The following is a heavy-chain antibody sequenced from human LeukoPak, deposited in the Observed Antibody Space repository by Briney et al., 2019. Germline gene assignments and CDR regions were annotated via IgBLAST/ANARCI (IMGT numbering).Heavy chain of an antibody. CDR2: VTSGGST. CDR1: GFTFSSYV. J-gene: IGHJ4*02. D-gene: IGHD5-18*01. CDR3: ARGYSYGVHFDY. V-gene: IGHV3-23*01. Sequence: GGSLRLSCTASGFTFSSYVMSWVRQAPGKGLEWVSGVTSGGSTYYADSVKGRFTISRDSSKNTLYLQMNSLRGEDTALYYCARGYSYGVHFDYWGQGTLVTVSS.